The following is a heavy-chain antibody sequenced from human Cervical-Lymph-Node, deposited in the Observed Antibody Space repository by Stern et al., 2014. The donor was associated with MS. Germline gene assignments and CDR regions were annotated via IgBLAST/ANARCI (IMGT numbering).Heavy chain of an antibody. J-gene: IGHJ4*02. Sequence: QVTLKESGPTLVKPTQTLTLTCTLSGFSVTTAGVGVGWIRQPPGKALEWLALIYLADDKLCTTSLKNRLTLTKDTSQNQSYLTMTNVDPMDTATYYCAHSRVKYCRGGTCYSSLFDYWGQGTLVTVSS. V-gene: IGHV2-5*02. CDR2: IYLADDK. D-gene: IGHD2-15*01. CDR1: GFSVTTAGVG. CDR3: AHSRVKYCRGGTCYSSLFDY.